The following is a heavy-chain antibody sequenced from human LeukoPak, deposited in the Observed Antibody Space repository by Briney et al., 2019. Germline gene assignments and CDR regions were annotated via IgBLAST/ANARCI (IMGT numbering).Heavy chain of an antibody. CDR3: ARHSRANRVFDY. Sequence: SETLSLTCTVSGGSINSSTYYGGWIRQPPGKGLEWIGSIYYSGSTYYNPSLKSRVTIFVDTSKNQFSLKLSSVTAADTAVYYCARHSRANRVFDYWGQGTLVTVSS. V-gene: IGHV4-39*01. CDR2: IYYSGST. CDR1: GGSINSSTYY. J-gene: IGHJ4*02. D-gene: IGHD2/OR15-2a*01.